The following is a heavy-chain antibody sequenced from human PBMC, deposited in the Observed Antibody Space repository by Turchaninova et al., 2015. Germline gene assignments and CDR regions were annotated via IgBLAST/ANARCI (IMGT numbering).Heavy chain of an antibody. V-gene: IGHV4-61*01. CDR3: ARDPSSGWYYFDY. D-gene: IGHD6-19*01. CDR1: GGSVSSGSYY. J-gene: IGHJ4*02. CDR2: INYSGST. Sequence: QVQLQESGPGLVKPSATLSLPCPVSGGSVSSGSYYWSWIRQPPGKGLEWIGYINYSGSTNYNPSLKSRVTISVDTSKNQFSLKLSSVTAADTAVYYCARDPSSGWYYFDYWGQGTLVTVSS.